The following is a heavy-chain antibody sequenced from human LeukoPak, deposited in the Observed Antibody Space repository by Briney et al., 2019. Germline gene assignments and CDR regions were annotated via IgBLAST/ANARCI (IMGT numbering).Heavy chain of an antibody. V-gene: IGHV1-18*01. D-gene: IGHD4-17*01. CDR3: ARGELDAMTTVTHFDY. Sequence: EASVKVSCKASGYTFTSYGISWVRQAPGQGLEWMGWISAYNGNTNYAQKLQGRVTMTTDTSTSTAYMELRSLRSDDTAVYYCARGELDAMTTVTHFDYWGQGTLVTVSS. CDR1: GYTFTSYG. J-gene: IGHJ4*02. CDR2: ISAYNGNT.